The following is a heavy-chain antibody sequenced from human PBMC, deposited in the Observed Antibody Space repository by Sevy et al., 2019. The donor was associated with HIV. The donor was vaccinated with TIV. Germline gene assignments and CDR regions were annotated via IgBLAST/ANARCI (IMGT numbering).Heavy chain of an antibody. V-gene: IGHV3-30*18. Sequence: GGSLRLSCVVSGIIFTSSGMHWVRQAPGRGRGGVAVISYHGRDKFYADSVKGRFTISRDNSKNILYLQMNGLRIDDTAVYYCAKDFTGYNGMDVWGQGTMVTVSS. CDR2: ISYHGRDK. CDR3: AKDFTGYNGMDV. CDR1: GIIFTSSG. D-gene: IGHD3-9*01. J-gene: IGHJ6*02.